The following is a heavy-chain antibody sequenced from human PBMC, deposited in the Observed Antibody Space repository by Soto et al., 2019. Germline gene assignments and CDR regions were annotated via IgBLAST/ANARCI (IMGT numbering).Heavy chain of an antibody. V-gene: IGHV4-31*03. CDR2: IYYSGST. J-gene: IGHJ5*02. D-gene: IGHD6-19*01. CDR3: AIERGWDLENWFDP. CDR1: GGSISSGGYY. Sequence: PSETLSLTCTVSGGSISSGGYYWSWIRQHPGKGLEWIGYIYYSGSTYYNPSLKSRVTISVDTSKNQFSLKLSSVTAADTAVYYCAIERGWDLENWFDPWGQGTLVTVSS.